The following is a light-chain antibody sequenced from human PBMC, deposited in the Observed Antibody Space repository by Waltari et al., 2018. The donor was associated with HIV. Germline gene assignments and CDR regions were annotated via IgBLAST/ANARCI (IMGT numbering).Light chain of an antibody. CDR1: RSDVGDYTH. CDR2: EVN. J-gene: IGLJ1*01. CDR3: SSYTSSSTSCV. Sequence: QSALTQPASVSGSTGPSITISCTGTRSDVGDYTHISWYQQHPGKAPNVILYEVNNRPSGVSDRVSGSKSGNTASLTISGLQAEDEADYYCSSYTSSSTSCVFGTGTKVTVL. V-gene: IGLV2-14*01.